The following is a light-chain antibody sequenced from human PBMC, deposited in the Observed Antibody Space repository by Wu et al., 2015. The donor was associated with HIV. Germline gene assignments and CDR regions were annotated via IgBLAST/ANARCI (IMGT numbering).Light chain of an antibody. CDR3: QQYKDWPPFT. CDR1: QSVDTK. J-gene: IGKJ3*01. CDR2: GAS. V-gene: IGKV3-15*01. Sequence: EIEMTQSPVILSVSPGARVSLSCRASQSVDTKLAWYQQKFGQAPRLLIHGASTRANGVPARFSGSGSGTDFTLLIASLQSEDFGVYFCQQYKDWPPFTFGPGTTVEIK.